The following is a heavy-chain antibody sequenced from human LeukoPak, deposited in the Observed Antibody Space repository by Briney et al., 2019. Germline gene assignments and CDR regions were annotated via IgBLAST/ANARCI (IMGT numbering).Heavy chain of an antibody. CDR2: ISGSGGAT. D-gene: IGHD5-12*01. Sequence: PGESLRLSCAAPGFTFTSYAMNWVRQAPGKGLEWGAAISGSGGATYYADSVKGRFTISRDNSGNTVFLQMDSLRADDTAGYCARNRPAGYAYGFELQHWGQGTLVTVSS. J-gene: IGHJ1*01. CDR3: ARNRPAGYAYGFELQH. V-gene: IGHV3-23*01. CDR1: GFTFTSYA.